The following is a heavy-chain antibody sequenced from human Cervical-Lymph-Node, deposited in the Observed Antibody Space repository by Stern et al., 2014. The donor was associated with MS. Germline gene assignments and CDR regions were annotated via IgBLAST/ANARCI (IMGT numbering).Heavy chain of an antibody. CDR3: ARGRDGYKSHFDY. CDR2: IYYSGSP. V-gene: IGHV4-31*03. CDR1: GGSISSGGYY. Sequence: QLQLQESDPGLVKPSQTLSLTCTVSGGSISSGGYYWSWIRQHPGKGLEWIGYIYYSGSPYYNTFLKSRVTISVDTYKNQFSLKLSSVTAADTAVYYCARGRDGYKSHFDYWGQGTLVTVSS. D-gene: IGHD5-24*01. J-gene: IGHJ4*02.